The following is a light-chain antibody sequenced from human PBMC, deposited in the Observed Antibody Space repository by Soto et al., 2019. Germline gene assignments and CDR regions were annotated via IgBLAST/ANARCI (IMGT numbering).Light chain of an antibody. V-gene: IGKV1-5*03. CDR1: QSISTW. CDR2: KAS. J-gene: IGKJ1*01. CDR3: QQYYSDWT. Sequence: DIQMTQSPSTLSASVGDRVTITCRASQSISTWLAWYQQKPGRAPKILIYKASSLESGVPSRFSGSGSGTDFTLTISSLQPDDFATYYCQQYYSDWTFGQGTKVEIK.